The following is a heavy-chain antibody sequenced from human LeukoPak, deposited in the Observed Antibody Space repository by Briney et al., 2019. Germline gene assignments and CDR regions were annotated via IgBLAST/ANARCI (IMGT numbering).Heavy chain of an antibody. CDR3: AKTNGYYDL. CDR1: GFTFSSYG. V-gene: IGHV3-23*01. CDR2: ISGSGGNT. J-gene: IGHJ4*02. Sequence: GGSLRLSCAASGFTFSSYGMSWVRQAPGKGLEWVSSISGSGGNTYYADSVKGRFTISRDKSKSTMYLQMNSLRAEDTAVYHCAKTNGYYDLWGQGTLVTVSS. D-gene: IGHD3-22*01.